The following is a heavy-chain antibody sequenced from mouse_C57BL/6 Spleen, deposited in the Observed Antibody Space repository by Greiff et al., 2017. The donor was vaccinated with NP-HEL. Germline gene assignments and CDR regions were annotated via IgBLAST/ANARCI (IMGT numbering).Heavy chain of an antibody. V-gene: IGHV1-50*01. D-gene: IGHD1-1*01. CDR3: ASRYGSSLDY. Sequence: QVQLQQPGAELVKPGASVKLSCKASGYTFTSYWMQWVKQRPGQGLEWIGEIDPSDSYTNYNQKFKGKATLTVDTSSSTAYMQLSSLTSEDSAVYSCASRYGSSLDYWGQGTTLTVSS. CDR2: IDPSDSYT. J-gene: IGHJ2*01. CDR1: GYTFTSYW.